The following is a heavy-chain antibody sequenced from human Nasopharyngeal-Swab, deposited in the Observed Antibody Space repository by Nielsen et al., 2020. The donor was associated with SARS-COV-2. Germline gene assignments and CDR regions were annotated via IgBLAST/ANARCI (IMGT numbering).Heavy chain of an antibody. D-gene: IGHD5-18*01. CDR3: ARVLNRGYSYGLGY. CDR2: IYYSGST. J-gene: IGHJ4*02. CDR1: GGSISSYC. Sequence: SETLSLTCTVSGGSISSYCWSWIRQPPGKGLEWIGYIYYSGSTNYNPSLKSRVTISVDTSKNQFSLKLSSVTAADTAVYYCARVLNRGYSYGLGYWGQGTLVTVSS. V-gene: IGHV4-59*01.